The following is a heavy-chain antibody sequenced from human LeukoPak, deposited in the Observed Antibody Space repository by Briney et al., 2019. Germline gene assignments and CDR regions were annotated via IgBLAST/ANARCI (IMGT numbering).Heavy chain of an antibody. CDR1: GYTFTSYG. J-gene: IGHJ4*02. D-gene: IGHD6-13*01. CDR2: ISAYNGNT. CDR3: ARLARSWRDAYYLDY. V-gene: IGHV1-18*01. Sequence: GASVKVSCKASGYTFTSYGISWVRQAPGQGLEWMGWISAYNGNTNYAQKLQGRVTMTTDTSTSTAYMELRSLRSDDTAVYYCARLARSWRDAYYLDYWGQGTLVTVSS.